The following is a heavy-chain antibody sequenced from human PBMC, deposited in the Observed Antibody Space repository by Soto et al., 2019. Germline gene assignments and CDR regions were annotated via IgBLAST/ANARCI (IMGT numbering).Heavy chain of an antibody. D-gene: IGHD1-1*01. CDR2: ISYDGSNK. V-gene: IGHV3-30*03. CDR1: GFTFSSYG. J-gene: IGHJ6*02. CDR3: ATCTHEYNYDYYYGLDV. Sequence: GGSLRLSCAASGFTFSSYGMHWVRQAPGKGLEWVAVISYDGSNKYYADSVKGRFTISRDNSKNTLYLQMNSLRAEDTAVYYCATCTHEYNYDYYYGLDVWGQGTTVTVSS.